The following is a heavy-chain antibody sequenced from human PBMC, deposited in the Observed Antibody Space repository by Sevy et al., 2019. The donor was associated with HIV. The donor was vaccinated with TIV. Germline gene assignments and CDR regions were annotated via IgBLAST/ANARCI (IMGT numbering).Heavy chain of an antibody. J-gene: IGHJ5*02. CDR2: ISGSGGST. D-gene: IGHD3-10*01. CDR1: GFTFSSYA. Sequence: GGSLRLSCAASGFTFSSYAMSWVRQAPGKGLEWVSAISGSGGSTYYADSVKGRFTISRDNSKNTLYLQMNGLRAEDTAVYYCAKGRADRSITMVRGVIPGWFDPWGQGTLVTVSS. CDR3: AKGRADRSITMVRGVIPGWFDP. V-gene: IGHV3-23*01.